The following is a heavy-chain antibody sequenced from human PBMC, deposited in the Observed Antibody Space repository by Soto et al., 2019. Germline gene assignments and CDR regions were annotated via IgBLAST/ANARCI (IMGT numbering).Heavy chain of an antibody. CDR1: GGSISSGGYY. CDR2: IYYSGST. V-gene: IGHV4-31*03. D-gene: IGHD3-22*01. J-gene: IGHJ4*02. Sequence: NPSETLSLTCTVSGGSISSGGYYWSWIRQHPGKGLEWIGYIYYSGSTYYNPSLKSRVTISVDTSKNQFSLKLSSVTAADTAVYYCARVRSSGYHFDYWGQGTLVTVSS. CDR3: ARVRSSGYHFDY.